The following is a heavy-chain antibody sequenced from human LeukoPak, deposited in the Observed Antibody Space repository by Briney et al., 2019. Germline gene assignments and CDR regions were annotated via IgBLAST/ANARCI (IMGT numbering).Heavy chain of an antibody. Sequence: PSETLSLTCPVSGGSISSYYWSWIRQPPGKGLEWIGYNDNRGSTNYNPSLKNRVSISVDPSKKQFSLKVTSVTAADTAIYYCARVTRRGDSSGFYSDYWYFDVWGRGALVTVSS. J-gene: IGHJ2*01. CDR2: NDNRGST. D-gene: IGHD3-22*01. CDR1: GGSISSYY. CDR3: ARVTRRGDSSGFYSDYWYFDV. V-gene: IGHV4-59*01.